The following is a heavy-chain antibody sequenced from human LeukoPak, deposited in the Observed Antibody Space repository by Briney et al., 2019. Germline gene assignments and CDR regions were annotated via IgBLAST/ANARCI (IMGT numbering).Heavy chain of an antibody. CDR2: IYSGGST. CDR3: ARQGPYYDILTAFDI. CDR1: GFTVSSNY. Sequence: PGGSLRLSCAASGFTVSSNYMSWVRQAPGKGLEWVSVIYSGGSTYYADSVKGRFTISRDNSKNTLYLQMNSLRAEDTAVYYCARQGPYYDILTAFDIWGQGTMVTVSS. V-gene: IGHV3-53*01. J-gene: IGHJ3*02. D-gene: IGHD3-9*01.